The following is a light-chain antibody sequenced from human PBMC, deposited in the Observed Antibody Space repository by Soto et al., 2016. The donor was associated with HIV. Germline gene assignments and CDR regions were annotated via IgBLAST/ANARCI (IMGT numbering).Light chain of an antibody. CDR2: QDS. V-gene: IGLV3-1*01. Sequence: SYELTQPPSVSVSPGQTASITCSGGKLGDKYACWYQQKPGQSPVLVIYQDSKRPSGIPERFSGSNSGNTATLTISGTQAMDEADYYCQAWDSSNVLFGGGTKLTVL. CDR1: KLGDKY. CDR3: QAWDSSNVL. J-gene: IGLJ2*01.